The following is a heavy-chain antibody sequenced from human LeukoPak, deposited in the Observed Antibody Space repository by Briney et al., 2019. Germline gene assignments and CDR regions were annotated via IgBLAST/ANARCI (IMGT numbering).Heavy chain of an antibody. Sequence: GGSLRLSCAASGFTFDDYGMSWVRQAPGKGLEWVSGINWNGGSTGYADSVKGRFTISRDNAKNSLYLQMNSLRAEDTALYYCARVVFWSGMYYYYMDVWGKGTTVTVSS. CDR2: INWNGGST. J-gene: IGHJ6*03. CDR1: GFTFDDYG. D-gene: IGHD3-3*01. CDR3: ARVVFWSGMYYYYMDV. V-gene: IGHV3-20*04.